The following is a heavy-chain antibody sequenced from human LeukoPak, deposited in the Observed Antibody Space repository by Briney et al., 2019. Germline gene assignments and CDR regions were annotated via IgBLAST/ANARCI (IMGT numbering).Heavy chain of an antibody. J-gene: IGHJ4*02. CDR3: AKYGIYSFDY. CDR1: GGSITSGGYF. Sequence: KASESLSLTCTVSGGSITSGGYFWGWIRQPPGKGLEWIGSIYYIGSPYYNPSLKSRVTISLDTSKNQLSLKLSSVTAADTAVYYCAKYGIYSFDYWGQGTLVTVSS. D-gene: IGHD2-21*01. V-gene: IGHV4-39*01. CDR2: IYYIGSP.